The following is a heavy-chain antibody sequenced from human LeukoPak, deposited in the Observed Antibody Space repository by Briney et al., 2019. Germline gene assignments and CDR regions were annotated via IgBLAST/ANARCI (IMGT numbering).Heavy chain of an antibody. CDR1: GFTFSSYG. CDR2: IWYDGSNK. CDR3: AKDIRYSSGSDAFDI. J-gene: IGHJ3*02. V-gene: IGHV3-33*06. Sequence: GGSLRLSCAASGFTFSSYGMHWVRQAPGKGLEWVAVIWYDGSNKYYADSVKGRFTISRDNSKNTLYLQMSSLRAEDTALYFCAKDIRYSSGSDAFDIWGQGTMVTVSS. D-gene: IGHD6-19*01.